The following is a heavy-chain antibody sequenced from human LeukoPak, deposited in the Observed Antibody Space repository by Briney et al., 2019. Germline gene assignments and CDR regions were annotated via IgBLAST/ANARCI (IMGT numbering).Heavy chain of an antibody. J-gene: IGHJ4*02. CDR3: ARARRYRSSWYHDY. D-gene: IGHD6-13*01. V-gene: IGHV3-48*02. Sequence: GGSLRLSCAASGFSLSTYNMNWVRQAPGKGLDWVSYISSSSSTIYYADSVKGRFTISRDNANNLLYLQMNSLRDEDTAVYYCARARRYRSSWYHDYWGQGSLVTVSS. CDR1: GFSLSTYN. CDR2: ISSSSSTI.